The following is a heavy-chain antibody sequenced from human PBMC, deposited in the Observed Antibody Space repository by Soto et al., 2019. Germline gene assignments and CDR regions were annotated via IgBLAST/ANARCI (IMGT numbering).Heavy chain of an antibody. V-gene: IGHV3-33*01. CDR2: IWYDGSNK. CDR3: ARGERVQLDALDI. Sequence: QVQLVESGGGVVQPGRSLRLSCAASGFTFSSYGMHWVRQAPGKGLEWVAVIWYDGSNKYYADSVKGRFTISRDNSKNQLYLQMNSLRAEDTAVYYCARGERVQLDALDIWGQGTMVTVSS. CDR1: GFTFSSYG. D-gene: IGHD1-1*01. J-gene: IGHJ3*02.